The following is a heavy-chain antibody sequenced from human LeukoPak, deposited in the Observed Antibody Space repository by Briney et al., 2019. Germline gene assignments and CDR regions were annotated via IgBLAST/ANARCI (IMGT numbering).Heavy chain of an antibody. J-gene: IGHJ5*02. V-gene: IGHV4-34*01. D-gene: IGHD6-19*01. CDR3: ARGSSGWYRGWFDP. CDR2: INHSGST. CDR1: GDAISSYY. Sequence: PSETLSLTCTVSGDAISSYYWSWIRQPPGKGLEWIGEINHSGSTNYNPSLKSRVTISVDTSKNQFSLKLSSVTAADTAVYYCARGSSGWYRGWFDPWGQGTLVTVSS.